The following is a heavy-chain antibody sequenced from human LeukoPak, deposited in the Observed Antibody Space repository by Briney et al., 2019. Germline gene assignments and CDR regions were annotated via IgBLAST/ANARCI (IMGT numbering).Heavy chain of an antibody. CDR3: ARGVDVWGSYRQYYFDY. CDR1: GFTFSSYG. D-gene: IGHD3-16*02. V-gene: IGHV3-74*01. J-gene: IGHJ4*02. Sequence: PGGSLRLSCAASGFTFSSYGMHWVRQAPGKGLVWVSRINSDGSSTSYADSVKGRFTISRDNSKNTLYLQMNGLRAEDTAVYYCARGVDVWGSYRQYYFDYWGQGTLVTVSS. CDR2: INSDGSST.